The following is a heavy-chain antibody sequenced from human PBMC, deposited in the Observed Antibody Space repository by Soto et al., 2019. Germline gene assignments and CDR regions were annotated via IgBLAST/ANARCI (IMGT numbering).Heavy chain of an antibody. CDR2: INHSGST. D-gene: IGHD3-16*02. CDR1: GGSFSGYY. V-gene: IGHV4-34*01. CDR3: ARKQIRYWGSYRYVLGWFDP. Sequence: QVQLQQWGAGLLKPSETLSLTCAVYGGSFSGYYWSWIRQPPGKGLEWIGEINHSGSTNYNPSLKSRVTISVDTSKNQFSLKLSSVTAADTAVYYCARKQIRYWGSYRYVLGWFDPWGQGTLVTVSS. J-gene: IGHJ5*02.